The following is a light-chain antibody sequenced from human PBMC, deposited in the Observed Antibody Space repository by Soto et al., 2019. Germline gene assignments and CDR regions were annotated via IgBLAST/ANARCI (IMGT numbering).Light chain of an antibody. CDR1: SSDVGIYKY. Sequence: QSALTQPASVSGSPGQSITISCTGTSSDVGIYKYVSWYQQHPGKAPNLMIYEVANRLSGVSNRFSGSKSGNTASLTISGLQAEDEADYYCSSFTSSSTVVFGGGTKVTVL. CDR3: SSFTSSSTVV. V-gene: IGLV2-14*01. CDR2: EVA. J-gene: IGLJ2*01.